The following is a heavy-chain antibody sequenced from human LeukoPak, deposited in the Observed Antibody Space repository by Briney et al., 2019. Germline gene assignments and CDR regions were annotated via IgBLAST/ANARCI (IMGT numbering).Heavy chain of an antibody. D-gene: IGHD4-17*01. J-gene: IGHJ6*02. Sequence: PGGSLRLSCAASGMNFSSFGMHWVRQAPGKGLEWLAVMWSDGSETFYSDSVRGRFTISRDNSKNTVHLQMNSLRAEDTAVYYCARDWDGDYAYYFYYGMGVWGQGTTVTVSS. CDR2: MWSDGSET. CDR1: GMNFSSFG. V-gene: IGHV3-33*01. CDR3: ARDWDGDYAYYFYYGMGV.